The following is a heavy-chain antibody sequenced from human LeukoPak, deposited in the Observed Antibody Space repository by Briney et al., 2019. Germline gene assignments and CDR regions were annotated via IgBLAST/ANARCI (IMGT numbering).Heavy chain of an antibody. CDR3: TTRNSSGWYYFDY. Sequence: PGGSLTLPCAASGFTFYNAHMMGVRQAPGEGREGVSRIKGKSDGGPTDYTVPVNGEFTIQRDDSKITQYLQMTSLKTEGTAVYYCTTRNSSGWYYFDYWGQGTLVTVSS. J-gene: IGHJ4*02. CDR2: IKGKSDGGPT. D-gene: IGHD6-19*01. CDR1: GFTFYNAH. V-gene: IGHV3-15*01.